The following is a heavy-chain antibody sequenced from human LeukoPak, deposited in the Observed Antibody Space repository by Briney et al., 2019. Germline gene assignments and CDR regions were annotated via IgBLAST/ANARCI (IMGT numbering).Heavy chain of an antibody. CDR1: GFIFSSYG. V-gene: IGHV3-33*01. Sequence: GRSLRLSCAASGFIFSSYGMHWVRQAPGKGLEWVAVAYHDEWPGNSKYYVDSVRGRFTVSRDNSKNTLYLQMSSLRAEDTAVYYCATGSGYYYDHWGQGTLVTVSS. CDR2: AYHDEWPGNSK. J-gene: IGHJ4*02. CDR3: ATGSGYYYDH. D-gene: IGHD3-22*01.